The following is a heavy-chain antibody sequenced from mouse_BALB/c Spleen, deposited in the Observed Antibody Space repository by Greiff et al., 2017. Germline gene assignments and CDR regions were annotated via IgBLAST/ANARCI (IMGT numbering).Heavy chain of an antibody. Sequence: EVQLQESGPGLVKPSQSLSLTCTVTGYSITSDYAWNWIRQFPGNKLEWMGYISYSGSTSYNPSLKSRISITRDTSKNQFFLQLNSVTTEDTATYYCARRGLRWYFDVWGAGTTVTVSS. J-gene: IGHJ1*01. D-gene: IGHD2-2*01. CDR3: ARRGLRWYFDV. V-gene: IGHV3-2*02. CDR1: GYSITSDYA. CDR2: ISYSGST.